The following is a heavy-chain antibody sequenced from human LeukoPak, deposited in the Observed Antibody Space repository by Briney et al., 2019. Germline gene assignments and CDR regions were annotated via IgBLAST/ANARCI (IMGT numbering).Heavy chain of an antibody. CDR1: GYTFTSYA. D-gene: IGHD5-18*01. Sequence: GASVRVSCTASGYTFTSYAMNWVRQAPGQGLEWMGWINSNTGNPTYAQGFTGRYIFSLDTSVSTAYLQISGLRADDTAVYYCGRDPRLGIRGYTYGYIDYWGQGTLVTVSS. V-gene: IGHV7-4-1*02. J-gene: IGHJ4*02. CDR3: GRDPRLGIRGYTYGYIDY. CDR2: INSNTGNP.